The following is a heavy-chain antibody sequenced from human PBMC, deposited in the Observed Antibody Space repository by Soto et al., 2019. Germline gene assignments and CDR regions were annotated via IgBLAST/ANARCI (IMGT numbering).Heavy chain of an antibody. CDR2: IYWDDDK. CDR3: THMKESAAGYPTYYCYGMDV. Sequence: SGPTLVNPTQTLTLTCTFSGFSLSTTGVGVGWIRQPPGKALEWLALIYWDDDKRHSPSLKSRLTITKDTSKNQVVLTMTNMDPVDTATYYCTHMKESAAGYPTYYCYGMDVWGQGTTVTVSS. CDR1: GFSLSTTGVG. V-gene: IGHV2-5*02. D-gene: IGHD6-13*01. J-gene: IGHJ6*02.